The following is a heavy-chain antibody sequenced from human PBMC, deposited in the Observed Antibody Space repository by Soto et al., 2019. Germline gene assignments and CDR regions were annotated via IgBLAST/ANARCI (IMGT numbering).Heavy chain of an antibody. CDR3: AKVVQGIFRGNLDY. J-gene: IGHJ4*02. CDR1: GFTFSSYA. V-gene: IGHV3-23*01. CDR2: IIDSGGST. D-gene: IGHD3-10*01. Sequence: EVQLLESGGSLVQPGGSLRLSCAASGFTFSSYAMSWVRQPPGKGLEWVSAIIDSGGSTYYADSVKGRFTISRDNSKNTLYLQMNSLRAEDTAVYYCAKVVQGIFRGNLDYWGQGTLVTVSS.